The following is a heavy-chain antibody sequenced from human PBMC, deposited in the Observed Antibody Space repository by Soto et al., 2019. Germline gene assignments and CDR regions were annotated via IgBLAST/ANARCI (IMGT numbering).Heavy chain of an antibody. V-gene: IGHV1-24*01. Sequence: ASVKVSCKVSGYTLTELSMHWVRQAPGKGLEWMGGFDPEDGETIYAQKFQGRVTMTEDTSTDTAYMELSSLRSEGTAVYYCATAVYGVYYYYYGMDVWGQGTTVTVSS. CDR2: FDPEDGET. CDR1: GYTLTELS. J-gene: IGHJ6*02. CDR3: ATAVYGVYYYYYGMDV. D-gene: IGHD2-8*01.